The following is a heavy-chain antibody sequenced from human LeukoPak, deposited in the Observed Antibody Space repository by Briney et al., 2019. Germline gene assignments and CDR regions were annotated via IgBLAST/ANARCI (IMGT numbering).Heavy chain of an antibody. J-gene: IGHJ3*02. V-gene: IGHV3-21*01. CDR1: GFTFSRYC. Sequence: SAGSLRLSCEAPGFTFSRYCMKWVRQAPGKEMPWVASISTSSSFLYYADSVKSRFTISRDNAKNSLYLQMNSLRAEDTAVYYCARGRVGQWLVDAFDIWGQGTMVTVSS. CDR2: ISTSSSFL. D-gene: IGHD6-19*01. CDR3: ARGRVGQWLVDAFDI.